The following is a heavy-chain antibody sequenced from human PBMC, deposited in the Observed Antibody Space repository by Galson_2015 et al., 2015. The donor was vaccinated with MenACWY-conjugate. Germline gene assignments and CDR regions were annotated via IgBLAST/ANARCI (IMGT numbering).Heavy chain of an antibody. CDR2: ISYDGSNK. J-gene: IGHJ6*02. D-gene: IGHD2-2*02. CDR3: AKGRYIVVVPAAIEGVYGMDV. CDR1: GFTFSSYG. Sequence: SLRLSCAASGFTFSSYGMHWVRQAPGKGLEWVAVISYDGSNKYYADSVKGRFTISRDNSKNTLYLQMNSLRAEDTAVYYCAKGRYIVVVPAAIEGVYGMDVWGQGTTVTVSS. V-gene: IGHV3-30*18.